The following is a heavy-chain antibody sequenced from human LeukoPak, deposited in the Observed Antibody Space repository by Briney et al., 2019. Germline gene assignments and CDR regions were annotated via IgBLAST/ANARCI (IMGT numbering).Heavy chain of an antibody. CDR3: AKEGPGVWVATPTYFDS. CDR2: INAGNGNT. CDR1: GYTFTSYA. D-gene: IGHD2-8*01. Sequence: ASVKVSCKASGYTFTSYAMHWVRQAPGQRLEWMGWINAGNGNTKYSQKFQGRVTITRDTSASTAYMELSSLRSEDTAVYYCAKEGPGVWVATPTYFDSWGQGTLVTVSS. J-gene: IGHJ4*02. V-gene: IGHV1-3*01.